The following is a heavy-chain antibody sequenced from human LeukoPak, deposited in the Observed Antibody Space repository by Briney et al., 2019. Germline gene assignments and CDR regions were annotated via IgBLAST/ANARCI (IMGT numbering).Heavy chain of an antibody. CDR3: ARARSLYSSGWYN. CDR2: IIPIFGTA. CDR1: GGTFSSYA. V-gene: IGHV1-69*13. J-gene: IGHJ4*02. D-gene: IGHD6-19*01. Sequence: ASVKVSRKASGGTFSSYAISWVRQAPGQGLEWMGGIIPIFGTANYAQKFQGRVTITADESTSTAYMELSSLRSEDTAVYYCARARSLYSSGWYNWGQGTLVTVPS.